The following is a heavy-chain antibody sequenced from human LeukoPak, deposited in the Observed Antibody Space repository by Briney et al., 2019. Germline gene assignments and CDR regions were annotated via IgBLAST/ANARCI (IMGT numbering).Heavy chain of an antibody. D-gene: IGHD3-10*01. CDR1: GFTFTNYA. V-gene: IGHV3-23*01. CDR2: ISSSGGAT. J-gene: IGHJ3*02. CDR3: AKGAYGGAFDI. Sequence: GGSLRLSCTASGFTFTNYAMSWVRQAPGKGPECVASISSSGGATSYADSVKGRFTISRDNSKNTLFLQLNSLRAEDTALYHCAKGAYGGAFDIWGRGTMVTVSS.